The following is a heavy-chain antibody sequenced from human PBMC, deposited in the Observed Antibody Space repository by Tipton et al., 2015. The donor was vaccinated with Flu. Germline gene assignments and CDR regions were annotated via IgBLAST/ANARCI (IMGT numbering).Heavy chain of an antibody. Sequence: SLRLSCVVSGFTFSKFGMHWVRQAPGKGLEWVAVIWYDGTNDNYADSVKGRFTVSRDDSKNTLFLQMNSLGAEDTAVYHCASHPQYSTIWAWGQGTLVTVSS. V-gene: IGHV3-33*03. CDR1: GFTFSKFG. D-gene: IGHD6-13*01. J-gene: IGHJ4*02. CDR3: ASHPQYSTIWA. CDR2: IWYDGTND.